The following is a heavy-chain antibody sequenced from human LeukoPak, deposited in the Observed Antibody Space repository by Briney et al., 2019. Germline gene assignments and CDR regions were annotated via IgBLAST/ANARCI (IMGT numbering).Heavy chain of an antibody. CDR3: AREAAAGTYKFDY. Sequence: GGSLRLSCAASGFTFSDYYMSWIRQAPGKGLEWVSYISSSSSYTNYADSVKGRFTISRDNAKNSLYLQMNSLRAEDTAVYYCAREAAAGTYKFDYWGQGTLVTVSS. J-gene: IGHJ4*02. CDR2: ISSSSSYT. V-gene: IGHV3-11*06. D-gene: IGHD6-13*01. CDR1: GFTFSDYY.